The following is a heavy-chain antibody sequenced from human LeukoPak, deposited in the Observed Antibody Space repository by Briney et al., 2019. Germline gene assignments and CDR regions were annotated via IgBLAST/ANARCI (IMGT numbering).Heavy chain of an antibody. J-gene: IGHJ3*02. CDR3: ASLKNYYDSSGYLVTDAFDI. Sequence: GASVKVSCKAFGYTFTNYDINWVRQAPGQGLEWMGWMNPNSGSTGYAQKFQGRVTITRNTAISTAYMELSSLKSEDTAVYYCASLKNYYDSSGYLVTDAFDIWGQGTMVTVSS. CDR2: MNPNSGST. CDR1: GYTFTNYD. V-gene: IGHV1-8*03. D-gene: IGHD3-22*01.